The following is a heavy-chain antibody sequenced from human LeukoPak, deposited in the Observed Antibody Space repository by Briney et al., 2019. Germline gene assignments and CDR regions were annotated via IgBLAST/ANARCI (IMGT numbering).Heavy chain of an antibody. V-gene: IGHV4-31*03. CDR1: GASISSGGYY. J-gene: IGHJ4*02. Sequence: PSETLSLTGTVSGASISSGGYYWSWIRQHPGKGLEWIGYIYYNGSTYYNPSLKSRVTIPVDTSKNQFSLKLSSVTAADTAVYYCARTGGAVDYWGQGTLVTVSS. CDR3: ARTGGAVDY. D-gene: IGHD2-21*01. CDR2: IYYNGST.